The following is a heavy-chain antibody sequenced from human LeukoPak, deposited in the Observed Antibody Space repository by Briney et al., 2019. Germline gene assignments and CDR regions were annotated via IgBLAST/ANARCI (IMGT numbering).Heavy chain of an antibody. J-gene: IGHJ4*02. CDR1: GFTFSDHV. Sequence: GGSLRLSCAASGFTFSDHVMHWVRQAPGKGLEWLAVVSYDGTNIYYADSVKGRFTISRDNSNNTLYLQMNSLRIEDTAVYYCARERAVIVVGFDLWAQGTLVTVSS. V-gene: IGHV3-30*01. CDR2: VSYDGTNI. CDR3: ARERAVIVVGFDL. D-gene: IGHD3-22*01.